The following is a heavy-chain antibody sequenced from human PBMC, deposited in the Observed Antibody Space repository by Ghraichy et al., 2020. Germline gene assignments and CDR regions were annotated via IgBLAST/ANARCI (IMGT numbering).Heavy chain of an antibody. CDR1: GGSISSSSYY. D-gene: IGHD2-2*02. CDR2: IYYSGST. V-gene: IGHV4-39*01. CDR3: ARQGPLGYCSSTSCYTGAFDI. J-gene: IGHJ3*02. Sequence: SETLSLTCTVSGGSISSSSYYWGWIRQPPGKGLEWIGSIYYSGSTYYNPSLKSRVTISVDTSKNQFSLKLSSVTAADTAVYYCARQGPLGYCSSTSCYTGAFDIWAQGTMVTVSA.